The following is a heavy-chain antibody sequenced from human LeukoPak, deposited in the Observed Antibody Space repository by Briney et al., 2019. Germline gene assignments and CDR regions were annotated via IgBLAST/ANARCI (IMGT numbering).Heavy chain of an antibody. CDR3: AKGAGGSYLFDY. J-gene: IGHJ4*02. D-gene: IGHD1-26*01. CDR1: GFTFNDYA. Sequence: PGGSLRLSCAASGFTFNDYAMHWVRQAPEKGLEWVSGISWNSGSIGCADSVKGRFTISRDNAKNSLYLQMNSLRAEDTAVYYCAKGAGGSYLFDYWGQGTLVTVSS. V-gene: IGHV3-9*01. CDR2: ISWNSGSI.